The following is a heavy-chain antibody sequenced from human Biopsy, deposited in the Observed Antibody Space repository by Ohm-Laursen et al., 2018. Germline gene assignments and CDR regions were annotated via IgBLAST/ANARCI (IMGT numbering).Heavy chain of an antibody. CDR3: ARMKGRGYFDY. CDR2: IYRTGTT. CDR1: GFSISSGFH. V-gene: IGHV4-38-2*02. Sequence: GILSLTCSVSGFSISSGFHWAWIRQPPGKGLERIGFIYRTGTTTYNPSFKSRVAMAVDTSKNQFSLTLNSVTAADTAVYYCARMKGRGYFDYWGQGTLVIVSS. J-gene: IGHJ4*02. D-gene: IGHD2-15*01.